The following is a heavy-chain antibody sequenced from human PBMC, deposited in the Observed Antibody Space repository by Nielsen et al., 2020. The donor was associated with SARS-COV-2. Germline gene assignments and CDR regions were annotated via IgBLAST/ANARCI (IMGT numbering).Heavy chain of an antibody. CDR1: GFTFSNFA. V-gene: IGHV3-30*04. Sequence: GESLKISCAASGFTFSNFAMHWVRQAPGKGLEWVAVISYDGSNKYYADSVKGRFTISRDNSKNTLYLQMNSLRAEDTAVYYCAKDGIVGATLYYYYMDVWGKGTTVTVSS. CDR3: AKDGIVGATLYYYYMDV. D-gene: IGHD1-26*01. CDR2: ISYDGSNK. J-gene: IGHJ6*03.